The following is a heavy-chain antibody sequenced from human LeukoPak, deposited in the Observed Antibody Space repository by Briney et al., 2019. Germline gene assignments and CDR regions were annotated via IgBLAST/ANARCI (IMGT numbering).Heavy chain of an antibody. CDR3: ARDRVGPYGSGSYYVSNWFDP. V-gene: IGHV1-46*01. CDR2: INPSGGST. D-gene: IGHD3-10*01. CDR1: GYTFTSYY. Sequence: ASVKVSCKASGYTFTSYYMHWVRQAPGQGLEWMGIINPSGGSTSYAQKFQGRVTMTRDTSTSTVYMELSSLRSEDTAVYYCARDRVGPYGSGSYYVSNWFDPWGQGTPVTVSS. J-gene: IGHJ5*02.